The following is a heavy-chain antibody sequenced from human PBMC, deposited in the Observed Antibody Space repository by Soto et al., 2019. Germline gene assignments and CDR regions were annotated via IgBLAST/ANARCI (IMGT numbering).Heavy chain of an antibody. CDR3: ARTANTVADNFDL. D-gene: IGHD4-17*01. Sequence: GESLKISCQVSGYTFTIYWIGWVRQMPGKGLEWMGIIYPSDSDTRYSPSFQGQVTISADQSINTAYLQWDSLKASDTAIYYCARTANTVADNFDLWGQGTQVTVYS. V-gene: IGHV5-51*01. CDR2: IYPSDSDT. CDR1: GYTFTIYW. J-gene: IGHJ5*02.